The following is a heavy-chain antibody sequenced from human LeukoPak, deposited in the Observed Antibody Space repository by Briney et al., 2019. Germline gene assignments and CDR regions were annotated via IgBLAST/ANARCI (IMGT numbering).Heavy chain of an antibody. Sequence: GGALRLSCAASRVTFSSYIVNSGREAPGEGLEWVSYISSSSATIYYADSVRGRFTISRDNAKNSLYLQMDSLRAEDTAMYYCARDLHWAFDYWGQGTLVTVSS. CDR3: ARDLHWAFDY. D-gene: IGHD7-27*01. CDR2: ISSSSATI. CDR1: RVTFSSYI. J-gene: IGHJ4*02. V-gene: IGHV3-48*01.